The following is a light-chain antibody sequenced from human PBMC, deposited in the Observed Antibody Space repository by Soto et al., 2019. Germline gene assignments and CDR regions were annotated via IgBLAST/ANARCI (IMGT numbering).Light chain of an antibody. J-gene: IGKJ1*01. CDR3: QHSYSRT. CDR1: QSIDNY. V-gene: IGKV1-39*01. CDR2: AAS. Sequence: DIEMTQSPSSLSASVGDSVTITCRASQSIDNYLSWYQQTPGRAPTLLIYAASSLQSGVPSRFSGGGSGTDFTLTISSLQPEDFATYYCQHSYSRTFGQGTKVDIK.